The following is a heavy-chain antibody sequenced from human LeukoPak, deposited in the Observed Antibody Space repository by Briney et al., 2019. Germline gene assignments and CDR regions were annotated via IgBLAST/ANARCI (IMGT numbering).Heavy chain of an antibody. V-gene: IGHV4-4*07. J-gene: IGHJ5*02. D-gene: IGHD1-1*01. CDR3: ARDGRLSISNWFDT. CDR2: IYTSGST. Sequence: SETLSLTCTVSGGSISSYYWSWIRQPAGKGLEWIGRIYTSGSTNYNPSLKSRVTMSVDTSKNQSSLKLSSVTAADTAVYYCARDGRLSISNWFDTWGQGTLVTVSS. CDR1: GGSISSYY.